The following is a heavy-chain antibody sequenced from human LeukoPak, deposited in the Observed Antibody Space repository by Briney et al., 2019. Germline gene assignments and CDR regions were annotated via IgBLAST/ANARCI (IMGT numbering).Heavy chain of an antibody. J-gene: IGHJ4*02. Sequence: ASVKVSCKASGYSFTGQDMHWVRQAPGQGLEWMGWINPNSGDTNYAQKFQGRVTMTRDTTISTAYMGLNRLTSDDPAVYYCASYPRYSSTPPFDYWGQGTPVTVSS. CDR2: INPNSGDT. V-gene: IGHV1-2*02. D-gene: IGHD6-19*01. CDR3: ASYPRYSSTPPFDY. CDR1: GYSFTGQD.